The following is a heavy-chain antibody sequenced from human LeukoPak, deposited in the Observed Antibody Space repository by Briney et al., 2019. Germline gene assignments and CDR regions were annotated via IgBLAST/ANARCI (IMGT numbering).Heavy chain of an antibody. CDR2: ISWNSGDI. V-gene: IGHV3-9*01. CDR3: TKETGTYYYDGMDV. D-gene: IGHD1-1*01. Sequence: GRSLRLSCAASGFTFDDYGMHWVRQAPGKGLEWVSGISWNSGDIAYADSVKGRFTISRDNAKNSLYLQMNSLRAEDTALYYCTKETGTYYYDGMDVWGQGTTVTASS. CDR1: GFTFDDYG. J-gene: IGHJ6*02.